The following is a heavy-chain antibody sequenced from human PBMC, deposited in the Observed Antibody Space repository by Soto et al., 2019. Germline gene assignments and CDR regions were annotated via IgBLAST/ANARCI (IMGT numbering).Heavy chain of an antibody. CDR1: GFTFSSYW. Sequence: EVQLVESGGGLVQPGGSLRLSCAASGFTFSSYWMSWVRQAPGKGLEWVANIKQDGSEKYYVDSVKGRFTISRDNAKNSPYLQMNSLRAEDTAVYYCARGYSSGWYFAAFDYWGQGTLVTVSS. V-gene: IGHV3-7*01. D-gene: IGHD6-19*01. CDR3: ARGYSSGWYFAAFDY. J-gene: IGHJ4*02. CDR2: IKQDGSEK.